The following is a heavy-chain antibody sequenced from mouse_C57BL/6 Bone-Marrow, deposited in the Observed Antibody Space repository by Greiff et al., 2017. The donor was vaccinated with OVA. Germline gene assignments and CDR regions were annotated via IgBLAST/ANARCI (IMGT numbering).Heavy chain of an antibody. CDR1: GYTFTSYW. J-gene: IGHJ2*01. V-gene: IGHV1-64*01. CDR2: IHPNSGST. CDR3: GGRDGYYRY. Sequence: VQLQQPGAELVKPGASVKLSCKASGYTFTSYWMHWVKQRPGQGLEWIGMIHPNSGSTNYNEKFKSKATMTVDKSSSTAYMQLSSLTSEDSAVYYCGGRDGYYRYWYRGTAISVTS. D-gene: IGHD2-3*01.